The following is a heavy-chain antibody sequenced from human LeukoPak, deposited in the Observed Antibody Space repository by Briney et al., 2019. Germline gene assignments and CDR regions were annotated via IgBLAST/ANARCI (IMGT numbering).Heavy chain of an antibody. CDR1: GYTFTSYY. CDR3: ARSYGYDFWSAQRVGYYMDV. V-gene: IGHV1-46*01. D-gene: IGHD3-3*01. CDR2: INPSGGST. J-gene: IGHJ6*03. Sequence: GASVKVSCKASGYTFTSYYMHWVRQAPGQGLEWMGIINPSGGSTSYAQKFQGRVTMTRDMSTSTVYMELSRLRSDDTAVYYCARSYGYDFWSAQRVGYYMDVWGEGTTVTVSS.